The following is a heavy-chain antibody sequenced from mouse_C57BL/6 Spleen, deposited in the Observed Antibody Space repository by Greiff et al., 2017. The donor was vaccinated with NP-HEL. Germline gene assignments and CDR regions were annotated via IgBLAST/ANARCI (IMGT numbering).Heavy chain of an antibody. CDR3: ARDYGYAMDY. V-gene: IGHV5-4*01. D-gene: IGHD1-1*02. CDR1: GFTFSSYA. J-gene: IGHJ4*01. Sequence: DVMLVESGGGLVKPGGSLKLSCAASGFTFSSYAMSWVRQTPEKRLEWVATISDGGSYTYYPDNVKGRFTISRDNAKNNLYLQMSHLKSEDTAMYYCARDYGYAMDYWGQGTSVTVSS. CDR2: ISDGGSYT.